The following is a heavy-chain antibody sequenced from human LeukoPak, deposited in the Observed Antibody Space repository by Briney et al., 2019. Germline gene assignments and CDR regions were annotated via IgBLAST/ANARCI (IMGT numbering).Heavy chain of an antibody. Sequence: SETLSLTCTVFGGSISSYYWSWIRQPPGKGLEWIGYIYYSGSTNYNPSLKSRVTISVDTSKNQFSLKLSSVTAADTAVYYCARESSLDDAFDIWGQGTMVTVSS. D-gene: IGHD1-1*01. CDR2: IYYSGST. V-gene: IGHV4-59*01. J-gene: IGHJ3*02. CDR3: ARESSLDDAFDI. CDR1: GGSISSYY.